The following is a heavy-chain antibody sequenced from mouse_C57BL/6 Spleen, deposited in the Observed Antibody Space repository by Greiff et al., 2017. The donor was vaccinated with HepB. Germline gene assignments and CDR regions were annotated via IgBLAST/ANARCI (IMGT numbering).Heavy chain of an antibody. CDR1: GYTFTDYE. D-gene: IGHD3-3*01. V-gene: IGHV1-15*01. CDR2: IDPETGGT. Sequence: QVQLKESGAELVRPGASVTLSCKASGYTFTDYEMHWVKQTPVHGLEWIGAIDPETGGTAYNQKFKGKAILTADKSSSTAYMELRSLTSEDSAVYYCTQLTSDYWGQGTTLTVSS. J-gene: IGHJ2*01. CDR3: TQLTSDY.